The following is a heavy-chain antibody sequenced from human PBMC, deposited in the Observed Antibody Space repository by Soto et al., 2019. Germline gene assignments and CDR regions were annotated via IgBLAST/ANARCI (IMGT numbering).Heavy chain of an antibody. V-gene: IGHV3-48*03. CDR1: GFSFSSHN. J-gene: IGHJ4*02. CDR2: ISTSGSSI. CDR3: ARSGNYRLDC. Sequence: GSLRLSCAASGFSFSSHNMNWVRQAPGKGLEWISYISTSGSSIYYADSVEGRFTISRDNAKNSLYLQMNSLRAEDTALYYCARSGNYRLDCWGQGTLVTVSS. D-gene: IGHD1-26*01.